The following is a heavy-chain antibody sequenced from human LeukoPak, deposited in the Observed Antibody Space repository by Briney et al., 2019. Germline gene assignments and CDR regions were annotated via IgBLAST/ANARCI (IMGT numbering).Heavy chain of an antibody. Sequence: PGESLRLSCAVSGFTFSSYSMNWVRQAPGKGLEWVSSISSSSSYIYYADSVKGRFTISRDNAKNSLYLQMNSLRAEDTAVYYCARARKVVVVAGWGAPDYWGQGTLVTVSS. V-gene: IGHV3-21*01. J-gene: IGHJ4*02. D-gene: IGHD2-15*01. CDR1: GFTFSSYS. CDR3: ARARKVVVVAGWGAPDY. CDR2: ISSSSSYI.